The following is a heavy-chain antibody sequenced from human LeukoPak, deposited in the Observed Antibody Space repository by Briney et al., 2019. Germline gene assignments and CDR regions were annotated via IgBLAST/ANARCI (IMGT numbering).Heavy chain of an antibody. V-gene: IGHV3-66*01. CDR1: GFTVSSDY. Sequence: GGSLRLSCAASGFTVSSDYMSWVRQAPGKGLEWVSVIYSDGSTYYADSVKGRFTISRDNSKNTLSLQMNSLRAEDTAVYYCAKDGPTVVSPHDYWGQGTLVTVSS. J-gene: IGHJ4*02. CDR2: IYSDGST. D-gene: IGHD4-23*01. CDR3: AKDGPTVVSPHDY.